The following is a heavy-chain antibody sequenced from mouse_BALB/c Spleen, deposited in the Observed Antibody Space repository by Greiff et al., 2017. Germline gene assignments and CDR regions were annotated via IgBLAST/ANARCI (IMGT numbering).Heavy chain of an antibody. CDR1: GYAFSSYW. Sequence: VQLQQSGAELVRPGSSVKISCKASGYAFSSYWMNWVKQRPGQGLEWIGQIYPGDGDTNYNGKFKGKATLTADKSSSTAYMQLSSLTSEDSAVYFYARSGYYGSTWFAYWGQGTLVTVSA. V-gene: IGHV1-80*01. D-gene: IGHD1-1*01. CDR2: IYPGDGDT. CDR3: ARSGYYGSTWFAY. J-gene: IGHJ3*01.